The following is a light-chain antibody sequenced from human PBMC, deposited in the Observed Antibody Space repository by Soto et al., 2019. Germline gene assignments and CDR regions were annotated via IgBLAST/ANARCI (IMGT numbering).Light chain of an antibody. J-gene: IGKJ5*01. CDR3: QQRSNWPLFT. CDR2: GAS. CDR1: QSVAVN. V-gene: IGKV3-15*01. Sequence: EIVMTQSPATLSVSPGERATLCCRASQSVAVNLAWYQQKPGQAPRLLIYGASTRATGFPARFSGSGSGTDFTLTISSLEPEDFAVYYCQQRSNWPLFTFGQGTRLEI.